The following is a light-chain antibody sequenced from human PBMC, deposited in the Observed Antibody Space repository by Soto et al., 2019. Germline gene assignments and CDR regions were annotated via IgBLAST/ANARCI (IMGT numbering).Light chain of an antibody. Sequence: EIVLTQSPATLSVSPGERATLSCRASQSVSGNLAWSQQRPCQTPRLVIYAAYTRAAGIPARFSGSGSGTEFTITISSLQSEDFADYYCQEYSNWPRGITFGPGTKVDIK. V-gene: IGKV3-15*01. CDR1: QSVSGN. CDR2: AAY. J-gene: IGKJ3*01. CDR3: QEYSNWPRGIT.